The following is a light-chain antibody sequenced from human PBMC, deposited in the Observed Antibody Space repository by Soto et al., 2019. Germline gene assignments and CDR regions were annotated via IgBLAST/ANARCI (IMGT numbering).Light chain of an antibody. CDR2: EVS. Sequence: QSVLTQPASVCGSPGQSITISCTGTSNDVGGYKYVSWHQQHPGKAPKLMIYEVSNRPSGVSTRFSASRSGNTASLTISGLQAEDEADYYCSAYTSIKEVFGGGTKLTVL. J-gene: IGLJ2*01. V-gene: IGLV2-14*01. CDR1: SNDVGGYKY. CDR3: SAYTSIKEV.